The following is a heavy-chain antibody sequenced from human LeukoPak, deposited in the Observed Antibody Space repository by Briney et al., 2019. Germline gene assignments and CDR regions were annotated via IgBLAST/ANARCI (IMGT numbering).Heavy chain of an antibody. J-gene: IGHJ5*02. CDR2: IIPIFGTA. Sequence: GSSVKVSCKASGGTFSSYAISWVRQAPGQGLEWMGRIIPIFGTANYAQKFQGRVTITTDESTSTAHMELSSLRSEDTAVYYCARGGPGGYCSGGSCYDWFDPWGQGTLVTVSS. CDR3: ARGGPGGYCSGGSCYDWFDP. D-gene: IGHD2-15*01. CDR1: GGTFSSYA. V-gene: IGHV1-69*05.